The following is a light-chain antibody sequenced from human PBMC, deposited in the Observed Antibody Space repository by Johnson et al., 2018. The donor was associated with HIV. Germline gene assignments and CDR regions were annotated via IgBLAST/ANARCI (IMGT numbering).Light chain of an antibody. J-gene: IGLJ1*01. CDR2: DNN. CDR1: SSNIGNNY. CDR3: GTWDSSLRTGF. Sequence: QSVLTQPPSVSAAPGQKVIISCSGSSSNIGNNYVSWYQQLPGTAPKLLIDDNNKRTSGIPGRFSGSKSGTSDTLDITALQTGDEADYYCGTWDSSLRTGFFGSGTKVTVL. V-gene: IGLV1-51*01.